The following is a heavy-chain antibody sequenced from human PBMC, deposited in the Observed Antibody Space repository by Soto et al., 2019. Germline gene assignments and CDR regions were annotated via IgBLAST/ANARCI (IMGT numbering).Heavy chain of an antibody. CDR1: GLTVSSNY. V-gene: IGHV4-59*02. J-gene: IGHJ6*02. D-gene: IGHD3-9*01. CDR2: IYYSGST. CDR3: ARDATAYDILTGYPNYGMDV. Sequence: VQLVESGGGLIQPGGSLRLSCAASGLTVSSNYMTWVRQAPGKGLEWIGYIYYSGSTNYNPSLKSRVTISVDTSKNQFSLKLSSVTAADTAVYYCARDATAYDILTGYPNYGMDVWGQGTTVTVSS.